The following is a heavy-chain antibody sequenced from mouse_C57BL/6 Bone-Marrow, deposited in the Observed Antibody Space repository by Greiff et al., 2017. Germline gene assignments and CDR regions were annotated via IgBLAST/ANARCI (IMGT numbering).Heavy chain of an antibody. Sequence: QLKQSGPELVKPGASVKISCKASGYSFTDYNMNWVKQSNGKSLEWIGVINPNYGTTSHNQKFKGKATLTVDQSSSTAYMQLNSLTSEDSAVYYCARWDYYGSSYEAYWGQGTLVTVSA. CDR1: GYSFTDYN. V-gene: IGHV1-39*01. D-gene: IGHD1-1*01. J-gene: IGHJ3*01. CDR3: ARWDYYGSSYEAY. CDR2: INPNYGTT.